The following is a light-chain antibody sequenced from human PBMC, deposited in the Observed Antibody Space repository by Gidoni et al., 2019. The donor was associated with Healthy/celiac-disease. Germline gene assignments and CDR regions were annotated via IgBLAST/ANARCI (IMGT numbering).Light chain of an antibody. Sequence: IQMTHSPSSLSASVGDRVTITCQASQDISNYLNWYQQKPGKAPKLLIYDASNLETGVPSRFSGSGSGTDFTFTSSSLQPEDIATYYCQQYDNLPPLFTFGPGTKVDIK. J-gene: IGKJ3*01. CDR1: QDISNY. CDR2: DAS. V-gene: IGKV1-33*01. CDR3: QQYDNLPPLFT.